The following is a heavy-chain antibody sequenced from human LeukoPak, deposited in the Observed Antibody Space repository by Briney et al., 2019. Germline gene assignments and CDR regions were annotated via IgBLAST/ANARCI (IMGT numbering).Heavy chain of an antibody. V-gene: IGHV1-18*01. CDR1: AYTFTSYG. Sequence: ASVNVSCKASAYTFTSYGISWVRQAAGHGLEWMGWISAYNGNTNYAQKLQGRVTMTTDTSTSTAYKELRSLRSDDTAVYYCARDRVRGNYGDYVVSMDVWGQGTTVTVSS. D-gene: IGHD4-17*01. CDR3: ARDRVRGNYGDYVVSMDV. J-gene: IGHJ6*02. CDR2: ISAYNGNT.